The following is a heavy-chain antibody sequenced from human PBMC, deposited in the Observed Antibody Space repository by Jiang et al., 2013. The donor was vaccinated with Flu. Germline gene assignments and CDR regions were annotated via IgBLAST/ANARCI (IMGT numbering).Heavy chain of an antibody. CDR3: GTGVRGIIWAIDY. J-gene: IGHJ4*02. V-gene: IGHV2-5*01. D-gene: IGHD3-10*01. CDR2: NDXK. Sequence: NDXKRYSPSLKSRLTITKDTSKNQVVLTMTNMDPVDTATYYCGTGVRGIIWAIDYWGQGTLVTVSS.